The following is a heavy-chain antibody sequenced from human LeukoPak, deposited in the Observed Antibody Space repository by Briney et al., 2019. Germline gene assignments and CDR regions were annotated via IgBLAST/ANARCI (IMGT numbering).Heavy chain of an antibody. J-gene: IGHJ4*02. CDR2: INYSGST. V-gene: IGHV4-39*07. CDR1: GGSISSSSYY. D-gene: IGHD3-10*01. CDR3: AREDVLLWFGESGGFDY. Sequence: SETLSLTCTVSGGSISSSSYYWGWLRQPPGKGLEWIGSINYSGSTYYNPSLKSRVTISVDTSKNQFSLKLSSVTAADTAVYYCAREDVLLWFGESGGFDYWGQGTLVTVSS.